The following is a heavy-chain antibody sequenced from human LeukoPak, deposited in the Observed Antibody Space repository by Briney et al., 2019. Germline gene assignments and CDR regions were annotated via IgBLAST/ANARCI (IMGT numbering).Heavy chain of an antibody. V-gene: IGHV1-18*01. Sequence: GASVKVSCKASGYTFTSYGISWVRQAPGQGLEWMGWISAYNGNTNYAQKLQGRVTMTTDTSTSTAYMELRSLRSDDTAVYYCARAGGLLWFGELFGYWGQGTLVTVSS. J-gene: IGHJ4*02. CDR3: ARAGGLLWFGELFGY. CDR1: GYTFTSYG. CDR2: ISAYNGNT. D-gene: IGHD3-10*01.